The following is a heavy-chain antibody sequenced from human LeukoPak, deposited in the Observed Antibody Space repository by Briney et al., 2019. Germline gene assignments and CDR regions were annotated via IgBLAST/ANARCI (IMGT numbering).Heavy chain of an antibody. CDR1: GFTFSSYG. V-gene: IGHV3-23*01. J-gene: IGHJ4*02. D-gene: IGHD3-10*01. CDR2: ISGSGSST. Sequence: GGSLRLSCAASGFTFSSYGMSWVRQAPGKGLEWVSGISGSGSSTYYADSVKGRISISRDNSKNMLYLQVNSLGAEDTAVYYCATVSGSYYNSPVDYWGQGTLVTVSS. CDR3: ATVSGSYYNSPVDY.